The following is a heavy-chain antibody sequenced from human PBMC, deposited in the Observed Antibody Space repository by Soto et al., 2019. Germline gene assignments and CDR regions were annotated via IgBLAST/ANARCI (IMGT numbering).Heavy chain of an antibody. CDR3: ARVAGTGTTYYYGMDV. V-gene: IGHV3-30-3*01. CDR1: GFTFSSYA. CDR2: ISYDGSNK. D-gene: IGHD1-7*01. J-gene: IGHJ6*02. Sequence: QVQLVESGGGVVQPGRSLRLSCAASGFTFSSYAMHWVRQAPGKGLEWVAVISYDGSNKYYADSVKGRFTISRDNFKNTLYLQMNSLRAEDTAVYYCARVAGTGTTYYYGMDVWGQGTTVTVSS.